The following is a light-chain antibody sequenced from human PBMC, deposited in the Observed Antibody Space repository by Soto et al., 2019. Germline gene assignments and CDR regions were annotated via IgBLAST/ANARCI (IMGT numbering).Light chain of an antibody. J-gene: IGLJ1*01. CDR1: SSDVGGYNY. CDR3: CSYAGSYTYL. CDR2: DVT. V-gene: IGLV2-11*01. Sequence: QSALTQPRSVSGSPGQSVTISCAGTSSDVGGYNYVSWYQQHPGKAPKLMIYDVTKRPSGVPDRFSGSKSGNTASLTISGLQAEDEADYYFCSYAGSYTYLFGTGTKVTVL.